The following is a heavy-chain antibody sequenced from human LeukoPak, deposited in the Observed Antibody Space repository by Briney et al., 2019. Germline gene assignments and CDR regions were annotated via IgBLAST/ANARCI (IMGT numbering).Heavy chain of an antibody. CDR2: ISAYNGNT. V-gene: IGHV1-18*01. CDR3: ARRLDSSSWGYYYYMDV. CDR1: GYTFTSYG. Sequence: GFSVKVSCKASGYTFTSYGISWVRQAPGQGLEWMGWISAYNGNTNYAQKLQGRVTMTTDTSTSTAYMELRSLRSDDTAVYYCARRLDSSSWGYYYYMDVWGKGTTVTVSS. J-gene: IGHJ6*03. D-gene: IGHD6-13*01.